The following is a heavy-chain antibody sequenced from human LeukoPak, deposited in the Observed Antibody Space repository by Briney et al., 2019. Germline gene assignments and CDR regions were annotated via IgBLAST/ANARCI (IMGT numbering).Heavy chain of an antibody. J-gene: IGHJ4*02. Sequence: SETLSLTCTVSGGSIVTSRYYWGWVRQPPGKGLEWIGDVHFSGSTYYNPSLRSRVSISVDTPKNQFSLKLSSVTAADTAVYYCARLDYSSSPLDYWGQGTLVTVSS. D-gene: IGHD6-6*01. CDR1: GGSIVTSRYY. V-gene: IGHV4-39*01. CDR2: VHFSGST. CDR3: ARLDYSSSPLDY.